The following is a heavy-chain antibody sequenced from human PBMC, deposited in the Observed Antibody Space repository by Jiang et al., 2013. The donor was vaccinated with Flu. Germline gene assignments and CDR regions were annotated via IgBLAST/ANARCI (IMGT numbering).Heavy chain of an antibody. V-gene: IGHV3-21*01. D-gene: IGHD5-24*01. CDR1: GFAFRTYT. CDR2: ISSISHYI. J-gene: IGHJ4*02. Sequence: VQLLESGGGLVKPGGSLRLSCAASGFAFRTYTMNWVRQAPGKGLEWVSSISSISHYIYYADSVKGRFTISRDNTNNLLYLEMNSLRAEDTAVYYCAREGGVELQLDYFDYWGQGTLATVSS. CDR3: AREGGVELQLDYFDY.